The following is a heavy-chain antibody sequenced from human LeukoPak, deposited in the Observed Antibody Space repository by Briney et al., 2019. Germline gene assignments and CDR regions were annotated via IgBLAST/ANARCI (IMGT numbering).Heavy chain of an antibody. J-gene: IGHJ4*02. CDR2: MNPNSGNT. CDR1: GYTFTSYD. D-gene: IGHD6-19*01. Sequence: ASVKVSCKASGYTFTSYDINWVXXXXXXXXXXXGWMNPNSGNTGYAQRFQGRVTMTRNTSISTAYMELSSLRSEDTAVYYCARLNRYSSGWYTYWGQGTLVTVSS. CDR3: ARLNRYSSGWYTY. V-gene: IGHV1-8*01.